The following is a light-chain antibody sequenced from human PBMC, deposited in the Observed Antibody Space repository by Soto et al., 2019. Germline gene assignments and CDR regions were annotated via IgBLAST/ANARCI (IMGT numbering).Light chain of an antibody. CDR2: EVS. CDR1: SSDVGGYNY. Sequence: QSALPQPASVSGSPGQSITVSCTGTSSDVGGYNYVSWYQHHPGKAPKLMIYEVSNRPSGVSNRFSGSKSANTASLTISGLQAEDEADYYCSSYRSGSTLVFGTGTKVTVL. V-gene: IGLV2-14*01. CDR3: SSYRSGSTLV. J-gene: IGLJ1*01.